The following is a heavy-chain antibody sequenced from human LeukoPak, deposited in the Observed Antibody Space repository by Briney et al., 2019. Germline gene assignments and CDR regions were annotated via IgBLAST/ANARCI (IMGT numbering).Heavy chain of an antibody. CDR2: IYYSGST. V-gene: IGHV4-59*01. D-gene: IGHD4-17*01. CDR1: GGSISSYY. Sequence: SETLSLTCTVSGGSISSYYWSWIRQPPGKGLEWIGYIYYSGSTNYDPSLKSRVTISVDTSKNQFSLKLSSVTAADTAVYYCAREYTGYGDYGIFDYWGQGTLVTVSS. CDR3: AREYTGYGDYGIFDY. J-gene: IGHJ4*02.